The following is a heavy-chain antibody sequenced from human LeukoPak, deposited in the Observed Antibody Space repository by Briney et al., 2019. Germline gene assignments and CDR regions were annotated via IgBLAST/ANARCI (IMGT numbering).Heavy chain of an antibody. CDR3: ASTYSGYHY. CDR1: GGTFRRND. J-gene: IGHJ4*02. Sequence: ASVKVSCKAFGGTFRRNDLTWVRQAPGQGLEWMGGFIPNLSMSHYAQKFKARVTVTADESTTTVYMELRSLRSEDTAVYYCASTYSGYHYWGQGTLVTASS. CDR2: FIPNLSMS. D-gene: IGHD5-12*01. V-gene: IGHV1-69*10.